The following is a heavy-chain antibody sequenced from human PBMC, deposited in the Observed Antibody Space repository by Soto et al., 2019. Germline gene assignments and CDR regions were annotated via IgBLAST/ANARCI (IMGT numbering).Heavy chain of an antibody. CDR1: GFTFDDYA. CDR2: ISWNSGSI. Sequence: GGSLRLSCAASGFTFDDYAMHWVRQAPGKGLEWVSGISWNSGSIGYADSVKGRFTISRDNAKNSLYLQMNSLRAEDTALYYCAKDPGWVVIVPQFDYWGQGTLVTVSS. CDR3: AKDPGWVVIVPQFDY. J-gene: IGHJ4*02. V-gene: IGHV3-9*01. D-gene: IGHD3-16*02.